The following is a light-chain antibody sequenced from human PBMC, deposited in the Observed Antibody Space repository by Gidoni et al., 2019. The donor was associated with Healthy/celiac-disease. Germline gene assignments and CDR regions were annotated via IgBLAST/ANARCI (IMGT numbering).Light chain of an antibody. Sequence: DIQMTKSPSSLSASVGDRVTITCRASQSISSYLNWYQQKPGKAPKLLIYAASSLQSGVPSRFSGSGSGTDFTLTISSLQPEDFATYYCLQSYRNPWTFXQXTKVEIK. V-gene: IGKV1-39*01. CDR3: LQSYRNPWT. J-gene: IGKJ1*01. CDR1: QSISSY. CDR2: AAS.